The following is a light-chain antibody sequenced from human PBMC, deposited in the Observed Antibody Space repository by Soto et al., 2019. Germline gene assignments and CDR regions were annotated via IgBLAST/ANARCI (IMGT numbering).Light chain of an antibody. CDR2: GAS. J-gene: IGKJ2*01. CDR3: QQYGSSPRT. CDR1: QSVSSSY. V-gene: IGKV3-20*01. Sequence: DIVLTQSPGTLSLSPGERATLSCRASQSVSSSYLDWYQQKPGQAPRLLIYGASSRATGIPARFSGSGSGTDFTLTISRLEPEDFAVYYCQQYGSSPRTFGQGTKMEIK.